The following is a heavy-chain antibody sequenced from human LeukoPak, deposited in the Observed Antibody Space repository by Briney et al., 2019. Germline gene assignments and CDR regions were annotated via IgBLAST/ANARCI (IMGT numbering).Heavy chain of an antibody. J-gene: IGHJ4*02. CDR3: ARGRKNWNDFRWSFDY. CDR1: GGSFSGYY. Sequence: SETLSLTCAVYGGSFSGYYWSWIRQPPGRGLEWIGEINNSGSTNYNPSLKSRVTISVDTSKNQFSLKLSSVTAADTAVYYCARGRKNWNDFRWSFDYWGQGTLVTVSS. V-gene: IGHV4-34*01. CDR2: INNSGST. D-gene: IGHD1-1*01.